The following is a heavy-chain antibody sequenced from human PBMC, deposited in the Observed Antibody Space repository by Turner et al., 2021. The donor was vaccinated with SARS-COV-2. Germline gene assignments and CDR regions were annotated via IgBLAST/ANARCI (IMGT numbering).Heavy chain of an antibody. D-gene: IGHD3-3*01. CDR3: ARGIDFWSGYGSRWGPYGMDV. J-gene: IGHJ6*02. V-gene: IGHV3-13*01. CDR1: GFTFSSYD. Sequence: EVQLVESGGGLVQPGGSLRLSCAASGFTFSSYDMHWVRQATGKGLEWVSAIGTAGNTYSPGSVKGRFTISRENAKNSLYLQMNSLRAGDTAVYYCARGIDFWSGYGSRWGPYGMDVWGQGTTVTVSS. CDR2: IGTAGNT.